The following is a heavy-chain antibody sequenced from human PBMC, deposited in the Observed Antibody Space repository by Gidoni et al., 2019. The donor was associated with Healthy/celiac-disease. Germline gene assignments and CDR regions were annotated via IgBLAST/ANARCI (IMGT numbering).Heavy chain of an antibody. D-gene: IGHD3-22*01. V-gene: IGHV3-48*02. CDR3: ARDRYYYDSSGRYNWFDP. Sequence: EVQLVESGGGLVQPGGSLGRTCAASGFTFSRYSMNWVRQAPGKGLEWVSYISSSSSTIYYADSVKGRFTISRDNAKNSLYLQMNSLRDEDTAVYYCARDRYYYDSSGRYNWFDPWGQGTLVTVSS. CDR2: ISSSSSTI. J-gene: IGHJ5*02. CDR1: GFTFSRYS.